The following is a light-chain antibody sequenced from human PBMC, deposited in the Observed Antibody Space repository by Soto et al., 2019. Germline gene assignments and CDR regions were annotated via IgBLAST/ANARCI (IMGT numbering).Light chain of an antibody. Sequence: QSVLTQPPPVSGSPGQSVTISCTGTSSDVGSYNRVSWYQQPPGTAPKLMIYEVSNRPSGVPDRFSGSKSGNTAPLTISGLQAEDEADYYCSLYTSSSLYVFGTGTKVTVL. CDR2: EVS. CDR1: SSDVGSYNR. J-gene: IGLJ1*01. V-gene: IGLV2-18*01. CDR3: SLYTSSSLYV.